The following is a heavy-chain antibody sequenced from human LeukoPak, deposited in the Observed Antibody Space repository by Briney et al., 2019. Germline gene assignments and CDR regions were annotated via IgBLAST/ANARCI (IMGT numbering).Heavy chain of an antibody. CDR2: IKQDGSET. Sequence: GGSLRLSCAASGSTFSTYWMSWVRPAPGKGLEWVANIKQDGSETFYVDSVKGRFTISRDNARNSVYLQMNSLRAEDTAVYYCARLMFLWPPIYFDYWGQGTLVTVSS. J-gene: IGHJ4*02. CDR3: ARLMFLWPPIYFDY. D-gene: IGHD2-8*01. CDR1: GSTFSTYW. V-gene: IGHV3-7*01.